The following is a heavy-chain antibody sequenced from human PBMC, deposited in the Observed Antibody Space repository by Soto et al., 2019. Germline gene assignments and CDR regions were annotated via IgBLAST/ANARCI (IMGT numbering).Heavy chain of an antibody. CDR2: IHYNGMT. J-gene: IGHJ4*02. V-gene: IGHV4-59*08. CDR3: ARLGTLDSDLSTGYYRYYFDY. D-gene: IGHD3-9*01. Sequence: QVHLQESGPGLVKPSETLSLTCTVSRGSINNYYWSWIRQPPGKGLEWIGYIHYNGMTNYSPSLKRRVSVSLDTSKNQFSLKLTSVSAADTAVYYCARLGTLDSDLSTGYYRYYFDYWGQGTLVTVSS. CDR1: RGSINNYY.